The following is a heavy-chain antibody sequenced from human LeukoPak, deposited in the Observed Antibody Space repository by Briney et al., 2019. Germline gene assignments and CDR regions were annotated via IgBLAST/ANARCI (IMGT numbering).Heavy chain of an antibody. CDR2: IIPIFGTA. CDR3: ASWPLRRPMAWDYYMDV. D-gene: IGHD4-17*01. V-gene: IGHV1-69*13. CDR1: GGTFSSYA. J-gene: IGHJ6*03. Sequence: GASVKVSCKASGGTFSSYALSWVRQAPGQGLQWMGGIIPIFGTANYAQKFQGRVTITADESTSTAYMELSSLRSEDTAVYYCASWPLRRPMAWDYYMDVWGKGTTVTVSS.